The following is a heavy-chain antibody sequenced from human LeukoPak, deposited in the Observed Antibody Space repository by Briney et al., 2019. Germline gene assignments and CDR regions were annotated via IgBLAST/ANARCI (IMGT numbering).Heavy chain of an antibody. CDR1: GFTFSSYS. J-gene: IGHJ4*02. CDR3: AREGRFGELLRY. Sequence: GGSLRLSCAASGFTFSSYSMNWVRQAPGKGLEWVSSISSSSYIYYADSVKGRFTISRDNAKNSLYLQMNSLRAEDTAVYYCAREGRFGELLRYWGQGTLVTVSS. CDR2: ISSSSYI. D-gene: IGHD3-10*01. V-gene: IGHV3-21*01.